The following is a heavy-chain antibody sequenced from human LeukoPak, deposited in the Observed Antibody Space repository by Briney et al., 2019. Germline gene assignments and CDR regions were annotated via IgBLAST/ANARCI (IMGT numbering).Heavy chain of an antibody. V-gene: IGHV4-39*07. J-gene: IGHJ3*02. D-gene: IGHD1-26*01. CDR3: ARGGSYWYAFDI. CDR1: GGSISSSSYY. Sequence: SETLSLTCTVSGGSISSSSYYWGWIRQPPGKGLEWIGSIYYSGSTYYNPSLKSRVTISVDTSKNQFSLKLSSVTAADTAVYYCARGGSYWYAFDIWGQGTMVTVSS. CDR2: IYYSGST.